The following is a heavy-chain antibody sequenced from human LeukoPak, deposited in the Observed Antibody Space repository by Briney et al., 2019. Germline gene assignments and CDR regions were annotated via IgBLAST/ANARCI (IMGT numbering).Heavy chain of an antibody. V-gene: IGHV3-7*01. Sequence: GGSLRLSCTPSGFIFSNYWTSWVRQAPGKGLEWVANIKEDGSVKYYVDSLKGRFTISRDNAKNSLYLQMDSLRAEDTAVYYCARIGYSSSSIDYWGQGTLVTVSS. D-gene: IGHD6-6*01. J-gene: IGHJ4*02. CDR1: GFIFSNYW. CDR2: IKEDGSVK. CDR3: ARIGYSSSSIDY.